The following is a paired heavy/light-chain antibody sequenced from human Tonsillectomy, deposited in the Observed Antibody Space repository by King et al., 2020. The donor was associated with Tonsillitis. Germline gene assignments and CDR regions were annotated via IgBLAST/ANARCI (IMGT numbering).Light chain of an antibody. Sequence: EVVLTQSPGTLSLSPGERATLSCRASQSVGSNYLAWFQRKPGQAPRLLIYGASTRATGIPDRFSGSGSGTDFTLTISRLEPDDFAVYFCQQYGPSLLFTFGQGTKLEIK. CDR2: GAS. CDR1: QSVGSNY. CDR3: QQYGPSLLFT. J-gene: IGKJ2*01. V-gene: IGKV3-20*01.
Heavy chain of an antibody. CDR2: ISYIGNGNNK. Sequence: QEQLVESGGGVVQPGRSLRLSCATSGFTFNTYGMHWVRQAPGKGLEWVAAISYIGNGNNKYYADSVKGRFTISRDNSKNTLFLQMNSLRAEDTALYYCARDLGYCTTTSCHDLGGWFDPWGQGTLVSVSS. J-gene: IGHJ5*02. V-gene: IGHV3-33*05. CDR3: ARDLGYCTTTSCHDLGGWFDP. D-gene: IGHD2-8*01. CDR1: GFTFNTYG.